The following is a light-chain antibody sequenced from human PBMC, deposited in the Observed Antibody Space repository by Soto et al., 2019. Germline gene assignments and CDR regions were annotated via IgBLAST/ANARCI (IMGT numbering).Light chain of an antibody. Sequence: DIQMTQSPSTLSASVGDRVTITCRASQSISTWLAWYQQKPGKAPKLLIYKASSLETGVPSRFSGSGSGTEFSLTISSLQPDDFATYYCQQYSRYSWTFGRGTKVEIK. J-gene: IGKJ1*01. CDR3: QQYSRYSWT. CDR2: KAS. CDR1: QSISTW. V-gene: IGKV1-5*03.